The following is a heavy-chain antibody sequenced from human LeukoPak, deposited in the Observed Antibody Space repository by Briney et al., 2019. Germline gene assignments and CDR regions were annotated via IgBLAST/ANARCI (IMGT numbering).Heavy chain of an antibody. J-gene: IGHJ4*02. V-gene: IGHV4-39*02. Sequence: SETLSLTCTVSGGSISSSSYYWGWIRQPPGKGLEWIGSIYYSGSTYYNPSLKSRVTISIDTSKNQFSLKLSSVTAADTAVYYCAREAELWEYYYGSGSYYPDYWGQGTLVTVSS. CDR2: IYYSGST. D-gene: IGHD3-10*01. CDR3: AREAELWEYYYGSGSYYPDY. CDR1: GGSISSSSYY.